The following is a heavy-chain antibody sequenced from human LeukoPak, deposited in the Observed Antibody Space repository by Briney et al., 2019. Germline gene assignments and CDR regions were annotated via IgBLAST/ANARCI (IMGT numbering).Heavy chain of an antibody. CDR3: ARHRKGYSYGPYYFDY. CDR2: IYYIGNT. D-gene: IGHD5-18*01. V-gene: IGHV4-30-4*01. Sequence: SQTLSLTCTVSGGSISSGDYYWSWIRQPPGKGLEWIGYIYYIGNTFYNPSLKSRVTISVDTSKNQFSLKLSSVTAADTAVYYCARHRKGYSYGPYYFDYWGQGTLVTVSS. CDR1: GGSISSGDYY. J-gene: IGHJ4*02.